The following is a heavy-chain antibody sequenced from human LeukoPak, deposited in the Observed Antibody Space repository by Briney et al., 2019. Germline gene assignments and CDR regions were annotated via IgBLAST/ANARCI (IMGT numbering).Heavy chain of an antibody. D-gene: IGHD6-19*01. J-gene: IGHJ4*02. CDR1: GYTFTGYY. CDR3: ARDSGWYN. V-gene: IGHV1-2*02. CDR2: INPNSGGT. Sequence: ASVKVSCKASGYTFTGYYMHWVRQAPGHGLEWMGWINPNSGGTSYAQKFQGRVTMTRDTSISTAYMEPSRLRSDDTAVYYCARDSGWYNWGQGTLVTVSS.